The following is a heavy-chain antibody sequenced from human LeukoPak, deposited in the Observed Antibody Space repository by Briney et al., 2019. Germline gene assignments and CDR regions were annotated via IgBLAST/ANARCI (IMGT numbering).Heavy chain of an antibody. CDR2: IKEDGNVK. J-gene: IGHJ5*01. V-gene: IGHV3-7*05. CDR1: GFTFSSYW. CDR3: ARDRGWFDY. Sequence: PGGSLRLSCEVSGFTFSSYWMTWVRQAPGKGLERVANIKEDGNVKYYLDSVEGRFTISRDNAKNSLYLQMNGLRAEDTAVYYCARDRGWFDYWGQGTLVTVSS.